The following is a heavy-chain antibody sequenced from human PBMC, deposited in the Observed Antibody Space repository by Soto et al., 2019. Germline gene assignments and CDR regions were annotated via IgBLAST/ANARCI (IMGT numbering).Heavy chain of an antibody. J-gene: IGHJ4*01. CDR3: ARSGYSRSDFDH. V-gene: IGHV4-31*03. CDR1: NGSVSRGPFY. CDR2: IYYRGNT. Sequence: PSETLSLTCTVSNGSVSRGPFYWTWIRQHPGKGLEWIGCIYYRGNTYYHPSLKSRVTISIDTSKNQFSLRLNSVTAADTAVYYCARSGYSRSDFDHWGQGTLVTDSS. D-gene: IGHD5-12*01.